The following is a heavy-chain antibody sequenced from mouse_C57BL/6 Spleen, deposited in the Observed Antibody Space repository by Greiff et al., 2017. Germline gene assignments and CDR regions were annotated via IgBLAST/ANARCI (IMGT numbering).Heavy chain of an antibody. V-gene: IGHV5-16*01. Sequence: EVKLVESEGGVVQPGSSMKLSCKASGFTFSDYYMAWVSQVPEKGLEWVANINYDGSSTYYLDSLKSRFIISRDNAKNILYMQMSSLKSEYTATYYCARDLGYFDYWGQGTTLTVSS. CDR2: INYDGSST. CDR3: ARDLGYFDY. J-gene: IGHJ2*01. CDR1: GFTFSDYY.